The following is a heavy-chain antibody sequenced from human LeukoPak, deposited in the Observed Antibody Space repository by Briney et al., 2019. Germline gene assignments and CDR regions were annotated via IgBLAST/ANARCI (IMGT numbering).Heavy chain of an antibody. Sequence: KPSETLSLTCTVSGGSISSYYWSWIRQPAGKGLEWIGYLFSSGSTNYQPSLKSRVTISMDMSKNQFSLKLNSVTAADTAVYYCAAYRTSSLYWFFDLWGRGTLVTVSS. CDR1: GGSISSYY. J-gene: IGHJ2*01. D-gene: IGHD2-2*01. CDR3: AAYRTSSLYWFFDL. V-gene: IGHV4-59*01. CDR2: LFSSGST.